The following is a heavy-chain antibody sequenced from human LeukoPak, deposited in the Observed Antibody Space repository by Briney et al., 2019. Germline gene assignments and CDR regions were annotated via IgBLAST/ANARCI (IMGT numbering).Heavy chain of an antibody. D-gene: IGHD4-11*01. CDR2: ISYDGSNK. CDR3: AKILNHPTVTHYGMDV. CDR1: GFTFSSYG. V-gene: IGHV3-30*18. Sequence: GGSLRLSCAASGFTFSSYGMHWVRQAPGKGLEWVAVISYDGSNKYYADSVKGRFTISRDNSKNTLYLQMNSLRAEDTAVYYCAKILNHPTVTHYGMDVWGKGTTVTVSS. J-gene: IGHJ6*04.